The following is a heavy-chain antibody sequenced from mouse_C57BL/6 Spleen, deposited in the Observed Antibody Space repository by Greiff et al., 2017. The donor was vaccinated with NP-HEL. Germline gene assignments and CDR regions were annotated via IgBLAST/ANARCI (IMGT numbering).Heavy chain of an antibody. CDR1: GFTFKDYY. CDR3: ATTVVDAFDY. V-gene: IGHV14-1*01. CDR2: IDPEDGDT. Sequence: EVQLQESGAELVRPGASVKLSCTASGFTFKDYYMHWVKQRPEQGLEWIGRIDPEDGDTDYAPKFQGKATMTADTSSNAAYLQLSSLTSEDAAVYYCATTVVDAFDYWGQGTTVTVSS. D-gene: IGHD1-1*01. J-gene: IGHJ2*01.